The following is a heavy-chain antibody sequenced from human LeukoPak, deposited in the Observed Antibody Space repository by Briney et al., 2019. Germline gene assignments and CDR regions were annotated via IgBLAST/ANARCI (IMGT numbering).Heavy chain of an antibody. D-gene: IGHD3-10*01. V-gene: IGHV5-51*01. CDR2: IYPGDSDT. CDR1: GYSFISYW. Sequence: LGESLKISCKGSGYSFISYWIGWVRQMPGKGLEWMGIIYPGDSDTRHSPSFQGQVTISADKSISTAYLQWSSLKASDTAMYYCARSPPLSSGSYYYYFDYWGQGTLVTVSS. J-gene: IGHJ4*02. CDR3: ARSPPLSSGSYYYYFDY.